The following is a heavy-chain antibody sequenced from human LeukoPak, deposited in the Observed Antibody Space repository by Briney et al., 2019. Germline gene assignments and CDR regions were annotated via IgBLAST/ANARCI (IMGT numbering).Heavy chain of an antibody. J-gene: IGHJ4*02. CDR2: IYYSGNT. V-gene: IGHV4-59*12. CDR1: GGSISSYY. CDR3: RTFGGVIAPDY. Sequence: SETLSLTCTVAGGSISSYYWSWIRQPPGKGLEWIGYIYYSGNTNYNPSLKSRVTISVDTSKNQFSLKLSSVTAADTAVYYCRTFGGVIAPDYWGQGTLVTVSS. D-gene: IGHD3-16*02.